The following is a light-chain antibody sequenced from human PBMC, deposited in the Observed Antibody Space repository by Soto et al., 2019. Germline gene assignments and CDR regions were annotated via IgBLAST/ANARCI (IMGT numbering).Light chain of an antibody. V-gene: IGLV1-40*01. CDR3: QSYDSYLRGSV. CDR1: SSNIGKNYD. J-gene: IGLJ1*01. CDR2: GSR. Sequence: QSVLTQPPLVSGAPGQRVTVSCTGSSSNIGKNYDVHWYQQLPGTAPKLIIYGSRNRPSGVPVRFSGSKSGTSASLAITGLQAEDEADYYCQSYDSYLRGSVFGTGTKLTVL.